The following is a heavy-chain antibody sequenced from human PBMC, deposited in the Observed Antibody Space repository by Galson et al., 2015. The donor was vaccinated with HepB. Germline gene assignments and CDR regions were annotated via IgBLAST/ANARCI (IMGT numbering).Heavy chain of an antibody. Sequence: SLRLSCAASGFSVTGTYMGWVRQAPGKGLEWVSIFYASGATHYADSVRGRFTVSRDNSKSMLYLQMNIVRADDTAVYYCARDKIPHCSSTSCYSYYYYGMDVWGQGTTVTVSS. J-gene: IGHJ6*02. CDR1: GFSVTGTY. CDR3: ARDKIPHCSSTSCYSYYYYGMDV. CDR2: FYASGAT. D-gene: IGHD2-2*02. V-gene: IGHV3-66*01.